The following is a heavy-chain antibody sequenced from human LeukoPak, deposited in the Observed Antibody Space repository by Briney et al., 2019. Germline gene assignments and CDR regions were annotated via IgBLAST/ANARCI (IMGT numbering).Heavy chain of an antibody. Sequence: TGGSLRLSCAASGFTFDNYAMHWVRQAPGKGLEWVSSISCNSGKIDYADSVKGRFTISRDNAKNSLYLQMNSLRAEDTALYYCAKAITYSGSYCFDYWGQGTLVTVSS. V-gene: IGHV3-9*01. J-gene: IGHJ4*02. CDR3: AKAITYSGSYCFDY. CDR1: GFTFDNYA. D-gene: IGHD1-26*01. CDR2: ISCNSGKI.